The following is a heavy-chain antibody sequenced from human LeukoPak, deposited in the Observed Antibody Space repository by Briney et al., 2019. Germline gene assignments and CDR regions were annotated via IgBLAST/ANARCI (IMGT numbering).Heavy chain of an antibody. J-gene: IGHJ4*02. D-gene: IGHD3-22*01. V-gene: IGHV3-23*01. CDR3: AKVSEWDYYDSSGYPDSQFDY. CDR2: ISGSGGST. Sequence: GASLRLSCAASGFTFSSYAMSWVRQAPGKGLEWVSAISGSGGSTYYADSVKGRFTISRDNSKNTLYLQMTILRAEDTAVYYCAKVSEWDYYDSSGYPDSQFDYWGQGTLVTVSS. CDR1: GFTFSSYA.